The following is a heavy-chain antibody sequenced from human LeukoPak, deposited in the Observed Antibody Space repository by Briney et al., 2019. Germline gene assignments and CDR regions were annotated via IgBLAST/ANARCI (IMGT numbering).Heavy chain of an antibody. J-gene: IGHJ4*02. CDR2: IIPIFGAA. Sequence: GASVKVSCKASGGTFSSYAISWVRQAPGQGREWMGRIIPIFGAANSAQKLQGRVTITTDESTSTAYMELSSLRSEDTAVYYCAREGRRITMVRGVNYFDYWGQGTLVTVSS. D-gene: IGHD3-10*01. CDR3: AREGRRITMVRGVNYFDY. CDR1: GGTFSSYA. V-gene: IGHV1-69*05.